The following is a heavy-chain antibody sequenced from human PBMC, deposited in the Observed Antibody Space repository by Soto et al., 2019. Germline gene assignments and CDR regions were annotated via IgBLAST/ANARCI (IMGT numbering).Heavy chain of an antibody. Sequence: QVQLVQSGAEVKKPGSSVKVSCKASGDTFSIYPFSWVRQAPGQGLDWMGRIIPVIGVTNYAQKFQGRVTITADKSTSTVSMELSSLTSEDTAVYYCARAAFDSWGQGTLVIVSS. V-gene: IGHV1-69*02. CDR3: ARAAFDS. J-gene: IGHJ4*02. CDR1: GDTFSIYP. D-gene: IGHD6-25*01. CDR2: IIPVIGVT.